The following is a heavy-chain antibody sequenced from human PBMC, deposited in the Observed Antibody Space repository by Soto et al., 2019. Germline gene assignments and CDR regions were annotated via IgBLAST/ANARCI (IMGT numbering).Heavy chain of an antibody. D-gene: IGHD2-2*01. J-gene: IGHJ5*02. Sequence: ASVKVSCKASGYTFTSYGISWVRQAPGQGLEWVGWISAYNGNTNYAQKLQGRVTMTTDTSTSTAYMELRSLRSDDTSVYYCARVRNVVVPLDPWGQGTLVTVSS. CDR1: GYTFTSYG. CDR3: ARVRNVVVPLDP. CDR2: ISAYNGNT. V-gene: IGHV1-18*01.